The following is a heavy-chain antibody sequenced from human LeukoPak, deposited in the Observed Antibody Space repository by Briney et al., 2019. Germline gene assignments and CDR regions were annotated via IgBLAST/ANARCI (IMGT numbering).Heavy chain of an antibody. CDR1: GFTFSSYG. D-gene: IGHD1-26*01. Sequence: GGSLRLSCAASGFTFSSYGMHWVRQAPGKGLEWVAVIWYDGSNKYYADSVKGRFTISRDNSKNTLYLQMNSLRAEDTAVYYCAKEGKEGSYYDYWGQGTLVTVSS. J-gene: IGHJ4*02. CDR2: IWYDGSNK. V-gene: IGHV3-33*06. CDR3: AKEGKEGSYYDY.